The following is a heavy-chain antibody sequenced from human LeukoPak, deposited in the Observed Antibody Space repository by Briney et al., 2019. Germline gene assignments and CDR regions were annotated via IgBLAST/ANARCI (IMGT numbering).Heavy chain of an antibody. CDR2: ISYSGST. CDR3: ARHFDN. J-gene: IGHJ4*02. Sequence: PSETLSLTCTVSGXSISSSSDDWGWIRQPPGKGLEWIGSISYSGSTDYNPSLKSRVTISIDTSKNHFSLKMNSVTAADTAVYYCARHFDNWGQGTLVTVSS. V-gene: IGHV4-39*01. CDR1: GXSISSSSDD.